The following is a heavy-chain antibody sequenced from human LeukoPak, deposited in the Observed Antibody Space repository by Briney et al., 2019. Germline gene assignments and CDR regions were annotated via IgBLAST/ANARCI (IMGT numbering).Heavy chain of an antibody. CDR1: GGSISRYY. Sequence: PSETLSLTCTVSGGSISRYYWSWIRQPPGKGLEWIGYIFSSGTTNYNPSFKSRVTISVDTSKNQVTLNLTTVTATDTAMYYCARGEKYCSRPSCNTTGGDWFDPWGQGTLVTVSS. J-gene: IGHJ5*02. D-gene: IGHD2-2*02. CDR3: ARGEKYCSRPSCNTTGGDWFDP. CDR2: IFSSGTT. V-gene: IGHV4-4*09.